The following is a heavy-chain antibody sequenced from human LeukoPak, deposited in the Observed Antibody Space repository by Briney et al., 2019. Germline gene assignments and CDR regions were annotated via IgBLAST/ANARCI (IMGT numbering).Heavy chain of an antibody. V-gene: IGHV1-46*01. CDR3: ARDRGRFLEWLLPTGFDY. Sequence: ASVKVSCKASGSTFTSYYMHWVRQAPGQGLEWMGIINPSGGSTSYAQKFQGRVTMTRDTSTSTVYMELSSLRSEDTAVYYCARDRGRFLEWLLPTGFDYWGQGTLVTVSS. D-gene: IGHD3-3*01. CDR1: GSTFTSYY. J-gene: IGHJ4*02. CDR2: INPSGGST.